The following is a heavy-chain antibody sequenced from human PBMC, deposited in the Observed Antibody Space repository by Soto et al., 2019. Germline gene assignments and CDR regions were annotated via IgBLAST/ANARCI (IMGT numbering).Heavy chain of an antibody. J-gene: IGHJ3*01. CDR1: GDSVSSINSA. V-gene: IGHV6-1*01. CDR2: TYYRSQWYS. CDR3: ARNTGHNLLDV. Sequence: SQTLSLTCAISGDSVSSINSALNLIMQSPSRGLEWLGRTYYRSQWYSDYALSVNSRITINPDTSKNQFSLRLNSVTPEDTAVYFCARNTGHNLLDVWGQGTMVTVSS.